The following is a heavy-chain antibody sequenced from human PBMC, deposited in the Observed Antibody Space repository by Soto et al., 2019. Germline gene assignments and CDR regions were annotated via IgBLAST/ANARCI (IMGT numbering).Heavy chain of an antibody. CDR3: ARLDDILTGPHPEWNYYYMDV. D-gene: IGHD3-9*01. CDR1: GYSFTSYW. V-gene: IGHV5-51*01. Sequence: GESLKISCKGSGYSFTSYWIGWVRQMPGKGLEWMGIIYPGDSDTRYSPSFQGQVTISADKSISTAYLQWSSLKASDTAMYYCARLDDILTGPHPEWNYYYMDVWGKGTTVTVSS. CDR2: IYPGDSDT. J-gene: IGHJ6*03.